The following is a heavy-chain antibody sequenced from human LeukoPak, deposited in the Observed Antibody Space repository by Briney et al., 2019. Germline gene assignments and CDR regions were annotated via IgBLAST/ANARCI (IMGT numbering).Heavy chain of an antibody. CDR1: GYTFTSYG. CDR3: ARRLGLRWEPDFDY. Sequence: GASVKVSCKASGYTFTSYGISWVRQAPGQGLEWMGWISAYNGNTNYAQKLQGRVTMTTDTSTSTAYMELRSLRSDDTAVYYCARRLGLRWEPDFDYWGQGTLVTVSS. CDR2: ISAYNGNT. V-gene: IGHV1-18*01. D-gene: IGHD1-26*01. J-gene: IGHJ4*02.